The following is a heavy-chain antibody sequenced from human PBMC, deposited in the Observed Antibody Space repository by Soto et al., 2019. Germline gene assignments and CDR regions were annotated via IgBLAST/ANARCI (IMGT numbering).Heavy chain of an antibody. V-gene: IGHV3-23*01. Sequence: SLILSFSSSGFTFSSYAMSWVRQAPGKGLEWVSAISGSGGSTYYADSVKGRFTISRDNSKNTLYLQMNSLRAEDTAVYYCAKAPWGGYPSPFDYWGQGTLVTVSS. CDR2: ISGSGGST. CDR1: GFTFSSYA. D-gene: IGHD3-3*01. J-gene: IGHJ4*02. CDR3: AKAPWGGYPSPFDY.